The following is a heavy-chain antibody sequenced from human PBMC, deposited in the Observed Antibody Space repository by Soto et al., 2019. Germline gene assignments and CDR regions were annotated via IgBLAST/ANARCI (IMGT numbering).Heavy chain of an antibody. D-gene: IGHD3-16*01. CDR2: IYYSGST. V-gene: IGHV4-59*01. CDR3: AHLWGSYGNFDY. CDR1: GGSISSFY. Sequence: SETLSLTCTVSGGSISSFYWSWIRQPPGKGLEWIGYIYYSGSTDYNPSLKGRVTISVDTSKNQFSLKLRSVTAADTAVYYCAHLWGSYGNFDYWGQGTLVTVSS. J-gene: IGHJ4*02.